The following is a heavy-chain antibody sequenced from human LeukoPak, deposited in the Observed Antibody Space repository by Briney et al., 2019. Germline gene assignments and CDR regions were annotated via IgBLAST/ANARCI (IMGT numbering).Heavy chain of an antibody. D-gene: IGHD3-10*01. CDR3: AREQPNLYGSGLGPDY. V-gene: IGHV3-53*01. CDR1: GFTVSSNY. CDR2: IYSGGST. J-gene: IGHJ4*02. Sequence: GGSLRLSCAASGFTVSSNYMSWVRQAPGKGLEWVSVIYSGGSTYYADSVKGRFTISRDNSKNTLYLQMNSLRAEDTAVYYCAREQPNLYGSGLGPDYWGQGTLVTVSS.